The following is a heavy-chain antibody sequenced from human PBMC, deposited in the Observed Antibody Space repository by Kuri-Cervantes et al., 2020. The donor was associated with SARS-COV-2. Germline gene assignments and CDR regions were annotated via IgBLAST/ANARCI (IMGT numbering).Heavy chain of an antibody. CDR2: IYYSGST. CDR1: GGSISSYY. J-gene: IGHJ6*02. CDR3: ARVRAARGYYYYYGMDV. V-gene: IGHV4-59*01. Sequence: SETLSLTCTVSGGSISSYYWSWIRQPPGKGLEWIGYIYYSGSTNYNPSLKSRVTISVDTSKNQFSLKLSSVTAADTAVYYCARVRAARGYYYYYGMDVWGQGTTVTVSS. D-gene: IGHD6-6*01.